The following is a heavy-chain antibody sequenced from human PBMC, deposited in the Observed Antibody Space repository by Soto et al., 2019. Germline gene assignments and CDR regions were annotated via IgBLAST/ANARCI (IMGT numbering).Heavy chain of an antibody. J-gene: IGHJ4*02. CDR3: ARLPYCSSTSCSFDS. CDR2: IYPGDSDT. CDR1: GYHFTNYW. Sequence: LGESLKISCKGSGYHFTNYWIGWVRQMPGKGLEWMGIIYPGDSDTRYSPSFQGQVTISADKSISTAYLQWSSLEASDTAMYYCARLPYCSSTSCSFDSWGQGTLVTVSS. D-gene: IGHD2-2*01. V-gene: IGHV5-51*01.